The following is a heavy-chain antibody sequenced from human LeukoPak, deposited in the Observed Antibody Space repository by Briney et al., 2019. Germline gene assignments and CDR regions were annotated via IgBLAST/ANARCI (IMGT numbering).Heavy chain of an antibody. J-gene: IGHJ3*02. D-gene: IGHD2-15*01. CDR3: ARDRCSGGSCFTSDAFDI. V-gene: IGHV3-21*01. CDR1: GFTFSSYS. Sequence: GGSLRLSCAASGFTFSSYSMNWVRQAPGKGLEWVSSISSSSYIYYADSVKGRFTISRDNAKNSLYLQMNSLRAEDTAVYYCARDRCSGGSCFTSDAFDIWGQGTMVTVSS. CDR2: ISSSSYI.